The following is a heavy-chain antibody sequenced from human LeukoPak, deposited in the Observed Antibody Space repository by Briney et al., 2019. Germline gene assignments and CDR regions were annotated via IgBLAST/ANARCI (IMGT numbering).Heavy chain of an antibody. CDR2: INPKSGAT. V-gene: IGHV1-2*02. Sequence: ASVKVSCKASGYTFTAYYMQWVRQAPGQGLEWMGWINPKSGATNSALKFQGRVSMTSDTSTRTAYMELSRLGSDDTAVYYCARDHYQSSGLLDNWGQRTLLTVSS. D-gene: IGHD3-22*01. CDR1: GYTFTAYY. J-gene: IGHJ4*02. CDR3: ARDHYQSSGLLDN.